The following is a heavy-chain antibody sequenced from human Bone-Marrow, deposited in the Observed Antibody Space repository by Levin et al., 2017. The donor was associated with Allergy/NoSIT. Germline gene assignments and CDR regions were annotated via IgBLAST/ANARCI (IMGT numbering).Heavy chain of an antibody. V-gene: IGHV3-48*04. D-gene: IGHD3-10*01. Sequence: GGSLRLSCAASGFTFSDYAMTWVRQGPGKGLEWVSYITGNSKTVFDADSVKGRFTISRDNAKNSLYLQMNSLRPEDTAVYYCARDSGVAGADDYWGQGTLVTVSS. J-gene: IGHJ4*02. CDR3: ARDSGVAGADDY. CDR1: GFTFSDYA. CDR2: ITGNSKTV.